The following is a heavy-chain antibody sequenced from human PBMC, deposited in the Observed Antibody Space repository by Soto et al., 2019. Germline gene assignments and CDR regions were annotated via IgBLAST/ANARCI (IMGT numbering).Heavy chain of an antibody. CDR1: GFTFRTYA. J-gene: IGHJ4*02. Sequence: EVQLLESGGGLIQPGGSLRLSCAASGFTFRTYAMGWVRQAPGKGLEWVSVMSNSGDETYYADSVKGRFTISRDNFQNTLYLQLSSLRADDTAVYYCAKDAARTSGWYYLDFCGQGTLVTVSS. CDR2: MSNSGDET. D-gene: IGHD6-19*01. CDR3: AKDAARTSGWYYLDF. V-gene: IGHV3-23*01.